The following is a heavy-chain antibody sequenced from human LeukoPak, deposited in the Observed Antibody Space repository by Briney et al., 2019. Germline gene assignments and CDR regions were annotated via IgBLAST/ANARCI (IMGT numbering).Heavy chain of an antibody. V-gene: IGHV4-34*11. J-gene: IGHJ4*02. CDR2: LHYSGTT. CDR3: ARAARYTDYLSSSGGLWEYNFDF. CDR1: GGSFSGHY. Sequence: PSETLSLTCAVYGGSFSGHYWSWIRQPPGKGLEWIGYLHYSGTTNYSPSLKSRVTISLDTSRRQFSLKLTSVTAADTAVYYCARAARYTDYLSSSGGLWEYNFDFWGQGTLVTVSS. D-gene: IGHD3-9*01.